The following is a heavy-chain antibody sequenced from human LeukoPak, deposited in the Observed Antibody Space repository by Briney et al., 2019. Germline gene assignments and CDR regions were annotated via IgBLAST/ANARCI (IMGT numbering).Heavy chain of an antibody. D-gene: IGHD5-18*01. CDR1: GDSISTYY. CDR3: SASKQLWLRGLFDY. J-gene: IGHJ4*02. V-gene: IGHV4-59*01. Sequence: SETLSLTCSVSGDSISTYYWSWIRQPPGKALEWIGYVYYSGSTDYNPSLKSRVTISVDTSKNQFSLSLNSVTAADTAVYYCSASKQLWLRGLFDYWGQGTLVTVSP. CDR2: VYYSGST.